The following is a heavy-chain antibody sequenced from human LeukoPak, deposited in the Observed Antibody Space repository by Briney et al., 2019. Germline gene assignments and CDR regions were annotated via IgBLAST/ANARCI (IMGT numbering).Heavy chain of an antibody. Sequence: VGSLRLSCAASGFTFSSYSMNWVHQAPGKGLEWVSSISSISSYIYYADSVKGRFTISRDNAKNSLYLQMNSLRAEDTAVYYCARGVGATELDYWGQGTLVTVSS. CDR2: ISSISSYI. V-gene: IGHV3-21*01. CDR1: GFTFSSYS. CDR3: ARGVGATELDY. D-gene: IGHD1-26*01. J-gene: IGHJ4*02.